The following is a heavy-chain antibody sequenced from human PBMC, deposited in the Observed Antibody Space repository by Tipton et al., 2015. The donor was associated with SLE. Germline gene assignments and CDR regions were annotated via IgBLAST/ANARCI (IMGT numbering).Heavy chain of an antibody. J-gene: IGHJ3*02. D-gene: IGHD7-27*01. V-gene: IGHV4-31*03. CDR3: ARGPNWGLDDAFDI. CDR1: GVSISTYY. Sequence: TLSLTCSVSGVSISTYYWSWIRQHPGKGLEWIGFISYDGRTKYNPSLKSRVTISLDTSKTQFFLRLSSVTAADTAVYFCARGPNWGLDDAFDIWGQGTMVSVSS. CDR2: ISYDGRT.